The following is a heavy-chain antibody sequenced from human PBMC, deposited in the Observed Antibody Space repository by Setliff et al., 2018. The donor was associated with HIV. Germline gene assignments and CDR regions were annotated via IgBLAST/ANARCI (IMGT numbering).Heavy chain of an antibody. J-gene: IGHJ4*02. CDR3: TRTNPLAAPPFDF. Sequence: SETLSLTCSVSGGSISSGSYYWNWIRQPAGKGLEWIGRIYTSGSTNYNPSLQSRITISVDTSKNQFSLKPSSVTAADTAVYYCTRTNPLAAPPFDFWGQGTLVTVSS. CDR2: IYTSGST. D-gene: IGHD6-13*01. V-gene: IGHV4-61*02. CDR1: GGSISSGSYY.